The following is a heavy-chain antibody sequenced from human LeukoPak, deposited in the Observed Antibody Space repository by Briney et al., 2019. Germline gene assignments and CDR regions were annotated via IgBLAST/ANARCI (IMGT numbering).Heavy chain of an antibody. V-gene: IGHV3-53*01. D-gene: IGHD2-8*01. CDR2: LYSGGDT. CDR1: GVSVGYKY. J-gene: IGHJ2*01. Sequence: GGSLRLSCAASGVSVGYKYMNWGRQAPGKGLEWVSILYSGGDTFYSDSVKGRFTISRDNSRNTLSLQMNSLRFEDTAVYYCAGVGDHYHWNFDLWGRGTLVTVSS. CDR3: AGVGDHYHWNFDL.